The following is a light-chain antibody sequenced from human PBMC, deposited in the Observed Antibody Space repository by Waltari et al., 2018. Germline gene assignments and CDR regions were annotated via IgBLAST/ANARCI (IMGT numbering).Light chain of an antibody. CDR3: QTWGTGIRV. J-gene: IGLJ3*02. Sequence: QLVLTQSPSASASLGASVKLTCTLSSGHSHYALAWHQQQPDKGPRYLMKVNIDGSHTKEDGIPDRFSGSSSGAERYLTISSLQSDDEADYYCQTWGTGIRVFGGGTKLTVL. V-gene: IGLV4-69*01. CDR1: SGHSHYA. CDR2: VNIDGSH.